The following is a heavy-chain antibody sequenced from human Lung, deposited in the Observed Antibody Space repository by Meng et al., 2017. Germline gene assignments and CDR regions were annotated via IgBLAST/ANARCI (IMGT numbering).Heavy chain of an antibody. D-gene: IGHD2-8*02. CDR3: ARGTRVSCTGVICYPFDF. J-gene: IGHJ4*02. V-gene: IGHV3-23*01. CDR1: GFTFSNYA. Sequence: EVQLLESGGGLVQPGGSLRISCAASGFTFSNYAMSWVRQAPEKGLEWVSATAATDGGTYHAASVRGRFTISRDNSKNTLSLQMNSLRADDTAIYYCARGTRVSCTGVICYPFDFWGQGTLVTVSS. CDR2: TAATDGGT.